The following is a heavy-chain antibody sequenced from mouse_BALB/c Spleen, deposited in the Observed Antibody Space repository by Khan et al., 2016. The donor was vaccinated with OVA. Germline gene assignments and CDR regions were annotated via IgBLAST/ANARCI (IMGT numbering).Heavy chain of an antibody. D-gene: IGHD2-14*01. CDR2: IWGGGVT. Sequence: QVQLKESGPGLVAPSQSLSITCTVSGFSLSRYNIHWVRQPPGKGLEWLGMIWGGGVTDYNSTLKSRLSINKDNSKSPVFLKMNSRQTDDTAMYYCARAYYRYDGYYAMDFWGQGTSVTVSS. V-gene: IGHV2-6-4*01. J-gene: IGHJ4*01. CDR1: GFSLSRYN. CDR3: ARAYYRYDGYYAMDF.